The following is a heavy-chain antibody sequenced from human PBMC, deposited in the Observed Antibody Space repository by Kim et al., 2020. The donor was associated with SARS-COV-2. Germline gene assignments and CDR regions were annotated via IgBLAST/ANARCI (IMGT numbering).Heavy chain of an antibody. CDR1: GFTVSTSF. Sequence: GGSLRLSCAVSGFTVSTSFMSWVRQAPGKGLEWVSGIYSGGTTWYGDSVKGRFTVSRDSSKNPLYLQMTNLRAEDTAVYYCAGEINRVGSDNYHNHNAFDPWGQGTLVTVSS. CDR3: AGEINRVGSDNYHNHNAFDP. CDR2: IYSGGTT. J-gene: IGHJ5*02. V-gene: IGHV3-53*01. D-gene: IGHD3-10*01.